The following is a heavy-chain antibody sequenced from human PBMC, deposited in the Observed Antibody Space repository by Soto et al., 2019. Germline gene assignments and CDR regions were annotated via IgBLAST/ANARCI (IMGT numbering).Heavy chain of an antibody. CDR3: ARDRSAYLPGVYYGMDV. CDR1: GFTFSSYS. Sequence: GGSLRLSCAASGFTFSSYSMNWVRQAPGKGLGWVSSISSSSSYIYYADSVKGRFTISRDNAKNSLYLQMNSLRAEDTAVYYCARDRSAYLPGVYYGMDVWGQGTTVTVSS. J-gene: IGHJ6*02. D-gene: IGHD3-10*01. CDR2: ISSSSSYI. V-gene: IGHV3-21*01.